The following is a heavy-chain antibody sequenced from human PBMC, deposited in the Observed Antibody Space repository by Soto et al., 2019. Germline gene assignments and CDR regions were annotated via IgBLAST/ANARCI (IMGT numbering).Heavy chain of an antibody. V-gene: IGHV3-30*18. Sequence: PGGALRLSCAASGFTFSSYGMHWVRQAPGKGLEWVAVISYDGSNKYYADSVKGRFTISRDNSKNTLYLQMNSLRAEDTAVYYCAKDRGGQFPTFGKDVWGQGTTVTVSS. CDR2: ISYDGSNK. CDR1: GFTFSSYG. CDR3: AKDRGGQFPTFGKDV. D-gene: IGHD3-10*01. J-gene: IGHJ6*02.